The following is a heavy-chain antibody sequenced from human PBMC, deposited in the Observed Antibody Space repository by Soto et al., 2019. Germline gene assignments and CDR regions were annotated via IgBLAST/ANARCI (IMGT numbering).Heavy chain of an antibody. CDR3: ARLSAAWFDP. D-gene: IGHD6-19*01. CDR2: IYHSGST. J-gene: IGHJ5*02. V-gene: IGHV4-61*01. CDR1: GGSVSSGSYH. Sequence: QVQLQESGPGLVKPSETLSLTCTVSGGSVSSGSYHWGWIRQPPGKGLEWIGYIYHSGSTNYNPSLNSRVTISVDTSKNHFSLSLTSVTAADTAVYYCARLSAAWFDPWGQGTLVTVAS.